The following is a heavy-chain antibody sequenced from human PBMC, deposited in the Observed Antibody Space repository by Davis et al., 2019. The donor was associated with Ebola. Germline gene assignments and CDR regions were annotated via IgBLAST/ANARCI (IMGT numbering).Heavy chain of an antibody. CDR1: GYVFTSSY. V-gene: IGHV1-46*01. J-gene: IGHJ5*02. Sequence: ASVKVSCKPSGYVFTSSYMHWVRQAPGGALEWMGIINPTGGDTRSPQKFQGRLSMTRDRSTETFYLELNSLTSKDTAVYYSARAVGPCSTSSGLTWFGPWGQGIVVTVSS. D-gene: IGHD6-25*01. CDR3: ARAVGPCSTSSGLTWFGP. CDR2: INPTGGDT.